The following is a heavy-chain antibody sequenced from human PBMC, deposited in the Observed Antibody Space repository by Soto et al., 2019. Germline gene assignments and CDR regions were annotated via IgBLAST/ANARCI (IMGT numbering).Heavy chain of an antibody. CDR3: AREVYREYYFDY. Sequence: SETLSLTCTVSGGSISSGGYYWSWVRQHPGKGLEWIGYIYYSGSTYYNPSLKSRVTISVDTSKNQFSLKLSSVTAADTAVYYCAREVYREYYFDYWGQGTLVTVSS. V-gene: IGHV4-31*03. D-gene: IGHD3-10*01. CDR1: GGSISSGGYY. CDR2: IYYSGST. J-gene: IGHJ4*02.